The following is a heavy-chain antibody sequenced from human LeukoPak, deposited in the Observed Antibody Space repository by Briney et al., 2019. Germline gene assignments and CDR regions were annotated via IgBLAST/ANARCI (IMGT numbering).Heavy chain of an antibody. J-gene: IGHJ4*02. CDR1: GFTFDDYA. D-gene: IGHD1-26*01. CDR2: ISWNSGSI. Sequence: GRSLRLSCAASGFTFDDYAMHWVRQAPGKGLEWVSGISWNSGSIGYADSVKGRFTISRDNAKNSLYLQMNSLRAEDTALYYCAKEGRGSYLILSYFDYWGQGTLVTVSS. V-gene: IGHV3-9*01. CDR3: AKEGRGSYLILSYFDY.